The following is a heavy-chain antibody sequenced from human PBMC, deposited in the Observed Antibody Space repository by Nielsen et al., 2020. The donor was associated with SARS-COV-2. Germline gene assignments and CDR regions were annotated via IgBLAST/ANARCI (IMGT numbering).Heavy chain of an antibody. J-gene: IGHJ3*02. V-gene: IGHV4-59*01. CDR1: GGSISSYY. CDR2: IYYSGST. Sequence: SETLSLTCTVSGGSISSYYWSWIRQPPGKGLEWIGYIYYSGSTNYNPSLKSRVTISVDTSKNQFSLKLSSVTAADTAVYYCARDYFGDYLDGFDIWGHGTLVTVSS. D-gene: IGHD4-17*01. CDR3: ARDYFGDYLDGFDI.